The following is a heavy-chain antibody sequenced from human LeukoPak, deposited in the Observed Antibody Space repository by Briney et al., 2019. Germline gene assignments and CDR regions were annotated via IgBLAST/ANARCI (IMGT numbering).Heavy chain of an antibody. D-gene: IGHD2-2*01. J-gene: IGHJ4*02. CDR1: GFMFDDYA. CDR2: ISWNRNNI. V-gene: IGHV3-9*01. CDR3: AKAGCSSTTCYLNK. Sequence: GRSLRLSCAASGFMFDDYAMHWVRHAPGKGLEWVSGISWNRNNIDYADSVKGRFTISRDNGKNSLYLQMNSLRAEDTAMYYCAKAGCSSTTCYLNKWGQGTLVTVSS.